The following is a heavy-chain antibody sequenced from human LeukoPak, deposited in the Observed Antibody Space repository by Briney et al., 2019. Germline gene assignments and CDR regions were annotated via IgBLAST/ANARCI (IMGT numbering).Heavy chain of an antibody. CDR3: AKDRVYYGSGSFYGMDV. CDR1: GFTFDDFA. CDR2: TSWNSGSI. J-gene: IGHJ6*02. V-gene: IGHV3-9*01. D-gene: IGHD3-10*01. Sequence: GRSLRLSCAASGFTFDDFAMHWVRQAPGKGLEWVSGTSWNSGSIGYAYSVKGRFTISRDNSQNSLYLKMNSLRDEDTALYYCAKDRVYYGSGSFYGMDVWGQGTMVTVSS.